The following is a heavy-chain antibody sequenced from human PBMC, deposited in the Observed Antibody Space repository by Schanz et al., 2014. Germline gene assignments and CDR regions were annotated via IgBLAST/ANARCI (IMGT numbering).Heavy chain of an antibody. D-gene: IGHD3-9*01. V-gene: IGHV3-23*04. Sequence: VQLVESGGGVVQPGRSLRLSCAASGFTFSTYAMSWVRQAPGKGLEWVSGISGSGGSTYYADSVKGRFTISRDNSKNTLYLQMNSLRAEDTAVYYCAKQIHYDILTGTRNWGQGTLVTVSS. CDR1: GFTFSTYA. CDR2: ISGSGGST. J-gene: IGHJ4*02. CDR3: AKQIHYDILTGTRN.